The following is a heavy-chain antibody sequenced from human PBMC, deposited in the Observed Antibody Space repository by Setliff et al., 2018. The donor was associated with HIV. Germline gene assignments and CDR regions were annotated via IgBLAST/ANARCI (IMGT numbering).Heavy chain of an antibody. CDR2: THYSGST. CDR1: GGFIKNSNYY. J-gene: IGHJ4*02. V-gene: IGHV4-39*01. D-gene: IGHD6-13*01. CDR3: AAASSWDPLLDY. Sequence: SETLSLTCTVYGGFIKNSNYYWGWIRQPPGKGLEWIGNTHYSGSTYYNPSLKSRVTISVDTSMDQFSLKLNSVTAADTAVYYCAAASSWDPLLDYWGQGTLVTVSS.